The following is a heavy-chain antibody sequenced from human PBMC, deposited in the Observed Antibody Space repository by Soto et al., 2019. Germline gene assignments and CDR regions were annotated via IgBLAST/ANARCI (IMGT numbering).Heavy chain of an antibody. Sequence: SETLSLTCTVSGGSISGYYWSWIRQPPGKGLEWIGYIYYSGSTNYNPSLKSRVTISVDTSKNQFSLKLSSVTAADTAVYYCARGATDYDILTGPINWFDPWGQGTLVTVSS. J-gene: IGHJ5*02. CDR2: IYYSGST. D-gene: IGHD3-9*01. CDR1: GGSISGYY. CDR3: ARGATDYDILTGPINWFDP. V-gene: IGHV4-59*01.